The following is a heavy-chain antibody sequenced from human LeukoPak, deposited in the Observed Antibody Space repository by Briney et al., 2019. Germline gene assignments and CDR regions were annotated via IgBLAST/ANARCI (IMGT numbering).Heavy chain of an antibody. D-gene: IGHD2-2*01. Sequence: GGSVRVSCKASGYTFTGYYMHWVRQAPGQGGEWRGLINRSGGSTSYAQKFQGSVTMTRDMSTSTVYMELSSLSSEDTAVYYCATLFGGYCSSTSCYGGAFDIWGQGTMVTVSS. V-gene: IGHV1-46*01. CDR1: GYTFTGYY. CDR2: INRSGGST. J-gene: IGHJ3*02. CDR3: ATLFGGYCSSTSCYGGAFDI.